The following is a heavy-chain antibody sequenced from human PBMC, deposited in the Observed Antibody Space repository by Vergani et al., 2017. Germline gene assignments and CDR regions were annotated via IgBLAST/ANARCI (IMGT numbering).Heavy chain of an antibody. CDR2: ISAGGSST. V-gene: IGHV3-23*01. J-gene: IGHJ4*02. D-gene: IGHD1-26*01. CDR1: GFTFNTYA. CDR3: AKPPAGYRGSYYYFYY. Sequence: EVQLLESGGGLVQPGGSLRLSCVASGFTFNTYAMSWVRQAPGKGLEWVSIISAGGSSTYYPDSVKGRFTISRDNSKTTLYLQMDSLRAEDTAVYFCAKPPAGYRGSYYYFYYWGQGTLVTVSS.